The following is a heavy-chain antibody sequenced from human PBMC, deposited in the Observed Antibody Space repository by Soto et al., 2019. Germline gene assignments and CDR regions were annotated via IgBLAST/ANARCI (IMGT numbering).Heavy chain of an antibody. CDR3: ARGYCSGGSCYQYYYGMDV. Sequence: PSETLSLTCTVSGGSVSSGSYYWSWIRQPPGKGLEWIGYIYYSGSTNYNPSLKSRVTISVDTSKNQFSLKLSSVTAADTAVYYCARGYCSGGSCYQYYYGMDVWGQGTTVTVSS. CDR2: IYYSGST. CDR1: GGSVSSGSYY. V-gene: IGHV4-61*01. D-gene: IGHD2-15*01. J-gene: IGHJ6*02.